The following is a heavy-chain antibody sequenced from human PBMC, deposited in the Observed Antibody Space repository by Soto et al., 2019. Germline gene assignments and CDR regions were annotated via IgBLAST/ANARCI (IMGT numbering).Heavy chain of an antibody. CDR1: GVSISSYY. Sequence: SETLSLTCTVSGVSISSYYWSWIRQPPGKGLEWIGYIYYSGSTNYNPSLKSRVTISVDTSKNQFSLKLSSVTAADTAVYYCARHAEYYYYYYGMDVWGQGTTVTVSS. J-gene: IGHJ6*02. CDR3: ARHAEYYYYYYGMDV. CDR2: IYYSGST. V-gene: IGHV4-59*08.